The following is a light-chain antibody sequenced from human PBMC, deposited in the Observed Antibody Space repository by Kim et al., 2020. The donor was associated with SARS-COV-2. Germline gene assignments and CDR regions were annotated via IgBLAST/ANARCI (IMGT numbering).Light chain of an antibody. CDR2: LEGSGSD. Sequence: VKPTSTPSRGHSSKNCGGHEQQPGTAPGYLMKLEGSGSDNKGSRAPDRFSGSSAGADHYLSISDHQSEDEADYYCETWDSNNHVFGSGTKVTVL. CDR1: RGHSSKN. J-gene: IGLJ6*01. V-gene: IGLV4-60*03. CDR3: ETWDSNNHV.